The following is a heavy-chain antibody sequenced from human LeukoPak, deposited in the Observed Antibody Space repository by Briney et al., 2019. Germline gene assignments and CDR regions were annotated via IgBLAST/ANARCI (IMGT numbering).Heavy chain of an antibody. D-gene: IGHD2-21*02. CDR3: AKESAYCGRDCRSLSDH. Sequence: GGSLRLSCAASGFTFSSYGMHWVRQAPGKGLEWVAVISYDGSNKYYADSVKGRFTISRDNSRNTLYLQMNSLRVEDTAVYYCAKESAYCGRDCRSLSDHWGQGTPVTVSS. J-gene: IGHJ4*02. CDR2: ISYDGSNK. V-gene: IGHV3-30*18. CDR1: GFTFSSYG.